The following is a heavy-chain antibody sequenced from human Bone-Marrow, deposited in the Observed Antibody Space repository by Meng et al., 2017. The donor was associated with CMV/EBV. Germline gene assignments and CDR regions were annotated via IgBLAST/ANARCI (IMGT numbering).Heavy chain of an antibody. D-gene: IGHD2-2*01. J-gene: IGHJ4*02. CDR1: RFPLKRFT. Sequence: GESLKISCAGSRFPLKRFTMNWVRQAPGKGLEWVAKIKQDGSEKNYVDSVKGRFTISRDNAKNSLYLQMNSLRAEDTAVYYSARDDWGQLPHWGQGTLVTVSS. CDR3: ARDDWGQLPH. CDR2: IKQDGSEK. V-gene: IGHV3-7*01.